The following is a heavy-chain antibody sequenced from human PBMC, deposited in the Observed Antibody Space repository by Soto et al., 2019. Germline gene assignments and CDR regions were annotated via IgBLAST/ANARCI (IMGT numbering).Heavy chain of an antibody. CDR3: VRGEGGWETY. J-gene: IGHJ4*02. V-gene: IGHV3-74*01. CDR1: GLTFCSYW. CDR2: INSDGSST. D-gene: IGHD6-19*01. Sequence: GGSLRLSCAASGLTFCSYWMHWVRQAPGKGLVWVSRINSDGSSTTYADSVKGRFTISRDNAKNTLYLQMNSLRAEDTAVYYCVRGEGGWETYWGQGTLVTVSS.